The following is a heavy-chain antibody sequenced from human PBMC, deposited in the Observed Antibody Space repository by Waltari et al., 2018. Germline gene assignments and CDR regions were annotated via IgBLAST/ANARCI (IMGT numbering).Heavy chain of an antibody. CDR1: GYTFTGYY. J-gene: IGHJ3*02. Sequence: QVQLVQSGAEVKKPGASVKVSCKASGYTFTGYYMHWVRQAPGQGLEWMGWINPNSGGTNYAQKFQGRVTMTRDTSISTAYMELSRLRSDDTAVYYCAREARYNWNSKAFDIWGQGTMVTVSS. D-gene: IGHD1-20*01. V-gene: IGHV1-2*02. CDR3: AREARYNWNSKAFDI. CDR2: INPNSGGT.